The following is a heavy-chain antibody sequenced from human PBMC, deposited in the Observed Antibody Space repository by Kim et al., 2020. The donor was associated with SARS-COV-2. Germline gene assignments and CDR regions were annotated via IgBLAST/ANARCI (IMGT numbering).Heavy chain of an antibody. CDR2: IYPGDSDT. CDR1: GYSFTSYW. Sequence: GESLKISCKGSGYSFTSYWIGWVRQMPGKGLEWMGIIYPGDSDTRYSPSFQGQVTISADKSISTAYLQWSSLKASDTAMYYCARAGSGVTMVRGYGIDVWGQRTTVTVSS. J-gene: IGHJ6*02. D-gene: IGHD3-10*01. V-gene: IGHV5-51*01. CDR3: ARAGSGVTMVRGYGIDV.